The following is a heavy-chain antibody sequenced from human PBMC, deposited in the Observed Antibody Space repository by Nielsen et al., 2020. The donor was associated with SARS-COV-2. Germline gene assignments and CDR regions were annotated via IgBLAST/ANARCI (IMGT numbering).Heavy chain of an antibody. CDR2: IKQDGSEK. CDR3: ATHSTFWRGDY. CDR1: GFTFSSYW. D-gene: IGHD3-3*01. V-gene: IGHV3-7*01. Sequence: ESLKISCAASGFTFSSYWMSWVRQAPGKGLEWVANIKQDGSEKYYVDSVKGRFTISRDNAKNSLYLQMNSLRAEDTAVYYCATHSTFWRGDYWGQGTLVTVSS. J-gene: IGHJ4*02.